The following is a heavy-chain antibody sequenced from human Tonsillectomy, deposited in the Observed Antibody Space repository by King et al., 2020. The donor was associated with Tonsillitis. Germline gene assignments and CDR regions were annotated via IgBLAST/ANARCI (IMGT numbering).Heavy chain of an antibody. Sequence: VQLVESGGGLVQPGGSLTLSCAASGFTFSGAAMHWVRQASGKGLEWVGLIRSKANSYATVYAASVNGRFTVYRDDSKKTAYLQVNSLKTADTAGYYCTRGGDYDSGYYYGMDVWGQGTTVTVSS. CDR3: TRGGDYDSGYYYGMDV. V-gene: IGHV3-73*02. CDR2: IRSKANSYAT. D-gene: IGHD4-17*01. J-gene: IGHJ6*02. CDR1: GFTFSGAA.